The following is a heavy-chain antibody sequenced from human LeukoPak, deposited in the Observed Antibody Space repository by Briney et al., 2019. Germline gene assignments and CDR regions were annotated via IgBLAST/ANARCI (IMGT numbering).Heavy chain of an antibody. D-gene: IGHD3-10*01. CDR1: GGSFSGYY. CDR3: ARQPSIWFGELTQLDWFDP. J-gene: IGHJ5*02. Sequence: SSETLSLTCAVYGGSFSGYYWNWIRQPPGKGLEWIGEINHSGSTDYNPSLKSRVTISVDTSKNQFSLKLSSVTAADTAVYYCARQPSIWFGELTQLDWFDPWGQGTLVTVSS. V-gene: IGHV4-34*01. CDR2: INHSGST.